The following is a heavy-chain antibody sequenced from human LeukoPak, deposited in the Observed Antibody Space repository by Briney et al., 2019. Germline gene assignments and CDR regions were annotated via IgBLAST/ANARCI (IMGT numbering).Heavy chain of an antibody. CDR1: GFTFSSYS. D-gene: IGHD3-22*01. Sequence: PGGSLRLSCAASGFTFSSYSMNWVRQAPGKGLEWVSSISSSSSYIYYADSVKGRFILSRDNAKNSLYLQMNSLRAEDTAVYYCARVLHKRNYDSTTYYGYWGQGTLVTVSS. CDR2: ISSSSSYI. J-gene: IGHJ4*02. V-gene: IGHV3-21*01. CDR3: ARVLHKRNYDSTTYYGY.